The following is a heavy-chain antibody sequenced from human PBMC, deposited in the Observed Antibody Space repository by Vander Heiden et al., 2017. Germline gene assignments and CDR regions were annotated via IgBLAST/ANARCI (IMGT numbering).Heavy chain of an antibody. Sequence: QVQLVESGGGVVQSGRSLRLSCTASEFSFSPYGMHWVRQAPGKGLEWLAVISFDGKNKYYADSVKGRFTVSRDNSKNTLYLQMNSLRAEDTAMYYCANGKVRFLEWPHSDPFDIWGQGTLVTVSS. D-gene: IGHD3-3*01. J-gene: IGHJ3*02. CDR1: EFSFSPYG. V-gene: IGHV3-30*18. CDR3: ANGKVRFLEWPHSDPFDI. CDR2: ISFDGKNK.